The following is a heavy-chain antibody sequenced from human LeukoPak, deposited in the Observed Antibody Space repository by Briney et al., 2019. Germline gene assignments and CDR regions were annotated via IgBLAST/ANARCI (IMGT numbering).Heavy chain of an antibody. CDR1: GGSVSSYY. D-gene: IGHD2-15*01. CDR2: IYYSGST. V-gene: IGHV4-59*02. Sequence: PSETLSLTCTVSGGSVSSYYWSWIRQPPGKGLEWIGYIYYSGSTNYNPSLKSRVTISVDTSKNQFSLKLSSVTAADTAVYYCARGSTPRVVVVAATRWYFDLWGRGTLVTVSS. CDR3: ARGSTPRVVVVAATRWYFDL. J-gene: IGHJ2*01.